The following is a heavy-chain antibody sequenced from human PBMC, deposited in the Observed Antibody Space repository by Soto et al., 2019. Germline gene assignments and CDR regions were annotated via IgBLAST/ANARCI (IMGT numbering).Heavy chain of an antibody. D-gene: IGHD4-4*01. CDR1: GFTFSDYG. Sequence: PGGSLRLSCAASGFTFSDYGMSWVRQAPGKGLEWVSSISGSGNYTHYADFLRGRFTISRDNAKTSLYLQMNSLRAEDTAVYYCAREGINNYNEYYFDSWGQGTVVTVSS. J-gene: IGHJ4*02. CDR2: ISGSGNYT. CDR3: AREGINNYNEYYFDS. V-gene: IGHV3-21*01.